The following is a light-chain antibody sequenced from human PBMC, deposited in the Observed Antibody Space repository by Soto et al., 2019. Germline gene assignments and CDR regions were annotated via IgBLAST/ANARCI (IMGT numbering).Light chain of an antibody. CDR3: QQYGSSPVT. V-gene: IGKV3-20*01. Sequence: EIVLTQSPGTLSLSPGERAILSCRASQSVSSSYLAWYQQKPGQAPRLLIYGASSRATGIPDMFSGGGSGTDFTLTISRLEPEDFAVYYCQQYGSSPVTFGQGTKVEIK. CDR2: GAS. J-gene: IGKJ2*01. CDR1: QSVSSSY.